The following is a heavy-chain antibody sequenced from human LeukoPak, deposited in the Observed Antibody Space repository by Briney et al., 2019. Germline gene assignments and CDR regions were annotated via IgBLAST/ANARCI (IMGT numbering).Heavy chain of an antibody. J-gene: IGHJ4*02. CDR3: ARSRRDGYNPDFDY. V-gene: IGHV3-74*01. Sequence: GGSLRLSCTASGFTFSSYWMHWVRQAPGKGLVWVSRINSDGSSTSYADSVKGRFTISRDNAKNTLYLQMNSLRAEDTAVYYCARSRRDGYNPDFDYWGQGTLVTVSS. D-gene: IGHD5-24*01. CDR1: GFTFSSYW. CDR2: INSDGSST.